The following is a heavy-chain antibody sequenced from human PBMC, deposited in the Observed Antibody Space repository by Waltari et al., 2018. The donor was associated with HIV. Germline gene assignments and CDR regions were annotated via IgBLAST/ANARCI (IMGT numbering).Heavy chain of an antibody. J-gene: IGHJ2*01. D-gene: IGHD5-18*01. Sequence: QLQLQESAPGLVKPSETLSLTCTVSGGSISSSSYYWGWIRQPPGLGLEWIGSIYYSGSTYYNPSLKSRVTISVDTSKNQFSLKLSSVTAADTAVYYCARVQTGVDTAMVNRYFDLWGRGTLVTVSS. CDR3: ARVQTGVDTAMVNRYFDL. CDR1: GGSISSSSYY. V-gene: IGHV4-39*01. CDR2: IYYSGST.